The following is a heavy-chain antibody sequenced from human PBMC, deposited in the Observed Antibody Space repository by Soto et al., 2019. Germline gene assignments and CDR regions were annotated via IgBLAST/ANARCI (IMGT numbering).Heavy chain of an antibody. CDR3: ARVPPYYYDSSGPDYGMDV. D-gene: IGHD3-22*01. CDR2: IYSGGST. CDR1: GFTVSSNY. Sequence: GGSLRLSCAASGFTVSSNYMSWVRQAPGKGLEWVSVIYSGGSTYYADSVKGRFTISRDNSKNTLYLQMNSLRAEDTAVYYCARVPPYYYDSSGPDYGMDVWGRGTTVTVSS. V-gene: IGHV3-53*01. J-gene: IGHJ6*02.